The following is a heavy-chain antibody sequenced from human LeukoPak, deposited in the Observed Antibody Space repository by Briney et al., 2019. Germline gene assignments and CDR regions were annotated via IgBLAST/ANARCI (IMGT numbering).Heavy chain of an antibody. J-gene: IGHJ4*02. D-gene: IGHD3-10*01. CDR1: GFTFSSYW. V-gene: IGHV3-23*01. CDR3: AKDGGSGSYYNFH. Sequence: GGSLRLSCAASGFTFSSYWMHWVRQAPGKGLEWVSAISGSGGSTYYADSVKGRFTISRDNSKNTLYLQMNSLRAEDTAVYYCAKDGGSGSYYNFHWGQGTLVTVSS. CDR2: ISGSGGST.